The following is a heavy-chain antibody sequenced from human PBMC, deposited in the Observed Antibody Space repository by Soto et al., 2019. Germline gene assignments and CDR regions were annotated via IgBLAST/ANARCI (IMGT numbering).Heavy chain of an antibody. Sequence: QVQLVESGGGVVQPGRSLRLSCAASGFTFSSYAMHWVRQAPGKGLEWVAVISYDGSNKYYADSVKGRFTISRDNSKNTMYRQMNSLRAEDQAVYYSARETGGYSSSYFYYGMDVWGQGTTVTVSS. CDR2: ISYDGSNK. CDR3: ARETGGYSSSYFYYGMDV. J-gene: IGHJ6*02. D-gene: IGHD6-13*01. CDR1: GFTFSSYA. V-gene: IGHV3-30-3*01.